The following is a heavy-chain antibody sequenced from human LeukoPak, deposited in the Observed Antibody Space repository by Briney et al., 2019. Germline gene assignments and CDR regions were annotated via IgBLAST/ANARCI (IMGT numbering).Heavy chain of an antibody. J-gene: IGHJ4*02. V-gene: IGHV3-21*01. CDR2: ISSSSSYI. CDR3: ATGPIVVVVAAKFPYFDY. CDR1: GFTFSSYS. Sequence: PGGSLRLSCAASGFTFSSYSMNWVRQAPGKGLEWVSSISSSSSYIYYADSVKGRFTISRDNAKNSLYLQMNSLRAEDTAVYYCATGPIVVVVAAKFPYFDYWGQGTLVTVSS. D-gene: IGHD2-15*01.